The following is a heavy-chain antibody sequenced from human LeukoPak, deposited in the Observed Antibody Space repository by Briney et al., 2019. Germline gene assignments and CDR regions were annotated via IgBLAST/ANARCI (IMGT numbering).Heavy chain of an antibody. D-gene: IGHD2-2*01. CDR1: GFTFSSYS. V-gene: IGHV3-48*01. J-gene: IGHJ6*02. CDR2: ISSSSSAI. Sequence: GGSLRLSCAASGFTFSSYSMNWVRQAPGKGLEWVSYISSSSSAIYYADSVKGRFTISRDNAKNSLYLQMNSLRAEDTAAYYCARVSSYYDMDVWGQGTTVTVSS. CDR3: ARVSSYYDMDV.